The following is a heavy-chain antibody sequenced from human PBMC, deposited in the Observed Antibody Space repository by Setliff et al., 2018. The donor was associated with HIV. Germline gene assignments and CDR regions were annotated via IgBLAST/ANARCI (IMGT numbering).Heavy chain of an antibody. CDR1: GGSISSNW. D-gene: IGHD3-10*01. V-gene: IGHV4-4*02. CDR3: ARDNSYYYGSGSHYWYGMDV. J-gene: IGHJ6*01. CDR2: IYHSGST. Sequence: SETLSLTCAVSGGSISSNWWSWVRQSPGKGLEWIGEIYHSGSTNYNPSLKSRVTMSIDTSKNQFSLKLSSVTAADTAVYYCARDNSYYYGSGSHYWYGMDVWGQGTTVTVSS.